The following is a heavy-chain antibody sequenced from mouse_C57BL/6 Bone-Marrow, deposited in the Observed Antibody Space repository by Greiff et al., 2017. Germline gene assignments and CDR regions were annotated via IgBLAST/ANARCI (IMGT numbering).Heavy chain of an antibody. D-gene: IGHD2-2*01. Sequence: EVQLQQSGTVLARPGASVKMSCKTSGYTFTSYWMHWVKQRPGQGLEWIGAFDPGNSDTSYNQKFKGKAKLTAVTSASTAYMELISLTNEDSAVYYCTRILWLRRDYWGQGTTLTVSS. J-gene: IGHJ2*01. CDR2: FDPGNSDT. CDR1: GYTFTSYW. V-gene: IGHV1-5*01. CDR3: TRILWLRRDY.